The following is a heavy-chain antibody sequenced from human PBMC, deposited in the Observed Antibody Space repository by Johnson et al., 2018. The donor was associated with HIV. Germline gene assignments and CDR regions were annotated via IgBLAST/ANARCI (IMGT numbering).Heavy chain of an antibody. Sequence: QVQLVESGGGLVQPGGSLRLSCAASGFTFSDYYMSWIRQAPGKGLEWISYISTSSSILYYADTVTGRLTIYRDNAKNSLYLQMNSLRAEDTAVYYCARGPSPIVGATYAFDIWGQGTMVTVSS. J-gene: IGHJ3*02. CDR3: ARGPSPIVGATYAFDI. CDR1: GFTFSDYY. CDR2: ISTSSSIL. D-gene: IGHD1-26*01. V-gene: IGHV3-11*01.